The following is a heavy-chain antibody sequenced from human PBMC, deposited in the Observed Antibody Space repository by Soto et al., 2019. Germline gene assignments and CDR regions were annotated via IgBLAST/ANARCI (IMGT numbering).Heavy chain of an antibody. CDR2: ISGSGGST. D-gene: IGHD3-3*01. V-gene: IGHV3-23*01. CDR1: GFTFSSYA. J-gene: IGHJ5*02. CDR3: AKDGDYDFWSGLPRGFDP. Sequence: EVQLLESGGGLVQPGGSLRLSCAASGFTFSSYAMSWVRQAPGKGLEWVSAISGSGGSTYYADSVKGRFTISRDNSKNTLYLQMNSLRAEDMAVYYCAKDGDYDFWSGLPRGFDPWGQGTLVTVSS.